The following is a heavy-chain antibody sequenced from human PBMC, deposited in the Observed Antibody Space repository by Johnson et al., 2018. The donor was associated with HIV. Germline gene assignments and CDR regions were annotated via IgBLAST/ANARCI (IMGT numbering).Heavy chain of an antibody. D-gene: IGHD1-1*01. CDR1: GFTVSSNY. Sequence: MQLVESGGGLVQPGGSLRLSCAASGFTVSSNYMSWVRQAPGKGLEWVSVIYSGDSTYYADSVKGRFIISRDNSKHTLYLQMNSLRADDTAVYYCATSTASDALDIWGQGTMVTVSS. J-gene: IGHJ3*02. CDR2: IYSGDST. CDR3: ATSTASDALDI. V-gene: IGHV3-66*01.